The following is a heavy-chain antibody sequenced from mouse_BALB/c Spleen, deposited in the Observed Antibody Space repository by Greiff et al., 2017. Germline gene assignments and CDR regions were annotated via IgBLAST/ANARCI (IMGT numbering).Heavy chain of an antibody. D-gene: IGHD4-1*01. J-gene: IGHJ3*01. CDR2: IYPGSGNT. CDR1: GYTFTDYY. V-gene: IGHV1-77*01. CDR3: ARDGLTGTGTWFAY. Sequence: QVHVKQSGAELARPGASVKLSCKASGYTFTDYYINWVKQRTGQGLEWIGEIYPGSGNTYYNEKFKGKATLTADKSSSTAYMQLSSLTSEDSAVYFCARDGLTGTGTWFAYWGQGTLVTVSA.